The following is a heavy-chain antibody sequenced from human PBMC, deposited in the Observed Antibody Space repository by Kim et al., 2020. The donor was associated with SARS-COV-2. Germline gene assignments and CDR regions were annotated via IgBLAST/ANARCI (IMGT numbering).Heavy chain of an antibody. Sequence: SETLSLTCAVYGGSFSGYYWSWIRQPPGKGLEWIGEINHSGSTNYNPSLKSRVTISVDTSKNQFSLKLSSVTAADTAVYYCARVAGYYYGSGSYYKRRDAFDIWGQGTMVTVPS. CDR1: GGSFSGYY. D-gene: IGHD3-10*01. J-gene: IGHJ3*02. CDR2: INHSGST. CDR3: ARVAGYYYGSGSYYKRRDAFDI. V-gene: IGHV4-34*01.